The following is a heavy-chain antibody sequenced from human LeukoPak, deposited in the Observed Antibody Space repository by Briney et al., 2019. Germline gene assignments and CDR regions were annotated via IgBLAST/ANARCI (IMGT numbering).Heavy chain of an antibody. CDR3: ARAPGHYYDILTGYSSKEYFDY. V-gene: IGHV4-34*01. CDR1: GGSFSGYY. J-gene: IGHJ4*02. Sequence: SETLSLTCAVYGGSFSGYYWSWIHQPPGKGLEWIGEINHSGSTNYNPSLKSRVTISVDTSKNQFSLQLNSVTPEDTAVYYCARAPGHYYDILTGYSSKEYFDYWGQGTLVTVSS. CDR2: INHSGST. D-gene: IGHD3-9*01.